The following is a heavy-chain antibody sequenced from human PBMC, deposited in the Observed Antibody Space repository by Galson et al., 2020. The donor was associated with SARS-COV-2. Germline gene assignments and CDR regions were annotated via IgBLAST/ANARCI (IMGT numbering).Heavy chain of an antibody. D-gene: IGHD3-10*01. J-gene: IGHJ5*02. V-gene: IGHV3-30*04. CDR2: ISYDGSNK. Sequence: GESLKISCAASGFTFSSYAMHWVRQAPGKGLEWVAVISYDGSNKYYADSVKGRFTISRDNSKNTLYLQMNSLRAEDTVVYYCARPHSGSYYNWFDPWGQGTLVTVSS. CDR3: ARPHSGSYYNWFDP. CDR1: GFTFSSYA.